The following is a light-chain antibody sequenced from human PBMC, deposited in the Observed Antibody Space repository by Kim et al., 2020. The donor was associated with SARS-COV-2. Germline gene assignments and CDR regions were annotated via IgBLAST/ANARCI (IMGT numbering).Light chain of an antibody. J-gene: IGKJ4*01. V-gene: IGKV3-15*01. Sequence: EIVLTQSPGTLSLSPGERATFSCRASQSVRSNLLAWYQQKPGQAPRLLIYGVSTRATGIPARFSGTESGTEFTLTISSLQSEDSAVYYCQQYSAWPLTFGGGTKVEIK. CDR3: QQYSAWPLT. CDR1: QSVRSN. CDR2: GVS.